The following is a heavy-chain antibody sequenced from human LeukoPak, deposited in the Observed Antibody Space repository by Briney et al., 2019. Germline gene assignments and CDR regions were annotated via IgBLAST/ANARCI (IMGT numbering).Heavy chain of an antibody. CDR2: IYYSGST. J-gene: IGHJ6*02. D-gene: IGHD5-12*01. CDR1: GASISSFY. Sequence: ETLSLTCTVSGASISSFYWSWLRQPPGKGLEWIGYIYYSGSTNYNPSLKSRVTISVDTSKNQFSLKLSSVTAADTAVYFCARDRSGYGALSYYGMDVWGQGTTVTVSS. CDR3: ARDRSGYGALSYYGMDV. V-gene: IGHV4-59*01.